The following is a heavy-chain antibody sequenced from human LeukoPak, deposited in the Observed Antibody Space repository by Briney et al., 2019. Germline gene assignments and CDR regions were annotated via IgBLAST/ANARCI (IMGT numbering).Heavy chain of an antibody. CDR2: IYTDGST. V-gene: IGHV4-61*02. CDR3: ARAYGLRWEFDY. D-gene: IGHD1-26*01. J-gene: IGHJ4*02. Sequence: SETLSLTCTVSGGSISDVSYYWSWIREPAGNGLEWIGRIYTDGSTEYNPSLKSRVTISVDTSKNQFSLELSSVTAADTAVYYCARAYGLRWEFDYWGQGTLVTVSS. CDR1: GGSISDVSYY.